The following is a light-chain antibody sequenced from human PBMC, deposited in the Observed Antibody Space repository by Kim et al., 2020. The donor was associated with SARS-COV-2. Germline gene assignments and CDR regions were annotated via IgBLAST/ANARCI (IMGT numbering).Light chain of an antibody. CDR3: QQYDTYWT. Sequence: SASGGDRVTITCRASQSISSWLAWYQQKPGKAPKLLIYKASTLESGVPSRFRGSGSGTEFTLTISSLQPDDVAIYYCQQYDTYWTFGQGTKVDIK. CDR2: KAS. V-gene: IGKV1-5*03. CDR1: QSISSW. J-gene: IGKJ1*01.